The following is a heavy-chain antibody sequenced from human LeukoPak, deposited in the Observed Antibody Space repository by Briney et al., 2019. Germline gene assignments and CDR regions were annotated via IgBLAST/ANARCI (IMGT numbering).Heavy chain of an antibody. CDR1: GFTFSSYA. D-gene: IGHD4-17*01. Sequence: QSGGSLRLSCAASGFTFSSYAMHWVRQAPGKGLEWVAFIRYDGSNKYYADSVKGRFTISRDNSKNTLYLQMNSLRAEDTAVYFCAKDHCPLTYTLTCHYFDYWGQGTLVTVSS. V-gene: IGHV3-30*02. CDR2: IRYDGSNK. CDR3: AKDHCPLTYTLTCHYFDY. J-gene: IGHJ4*02.